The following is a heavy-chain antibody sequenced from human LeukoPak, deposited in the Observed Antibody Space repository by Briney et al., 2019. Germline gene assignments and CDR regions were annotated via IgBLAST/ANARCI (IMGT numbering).Heavy chain of an antibody. CDR1: GGTFSNYA. CDR3: ARELSDRGVIK. J-gene: IGHJ4*02. CDR2: IIPIFGTA. V-gene: IGHV1-69*13. Sequence: SVKVSCKDSGGTFSNYAISWVRQAPGQGLEWMGGIIPIFGTANYAQKFQGRVTITADESTSTAYMELSSLRSEDTAVYYCARELSDRGVIKWGQGTLVTVSS. D-gene: IGHD3-10*01.